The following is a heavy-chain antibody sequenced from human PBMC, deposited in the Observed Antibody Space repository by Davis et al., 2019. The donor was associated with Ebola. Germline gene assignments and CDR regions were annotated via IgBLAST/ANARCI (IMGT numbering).Heavy chain of an antibody. D-gene: IGHD3-9*01. V-gene: IGHV4-34*01. CDR1: GGSFSGYY. CDR2: INLSGST. J-gene: IGHJ4*02. CDR3: ARDDPYYGILTGYYGGVSFGY. Sequence: SETLSLTCAVSGGSFSGYYWSWIRQPPGKGMEWIAEINLSGSTNYNPSLKSRVTISFDTSKNHYSLKLSSVTAAETAVYYCARDDPYYGILTGYYGGVSFGYWGQGTLVTVSS.